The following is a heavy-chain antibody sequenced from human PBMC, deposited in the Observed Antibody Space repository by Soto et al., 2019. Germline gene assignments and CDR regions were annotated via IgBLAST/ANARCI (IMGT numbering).Heavy chain of an antibody. J-gene: IGHJ4*02. CDR2: INHSGST. CDR3: ARESYDSSGYDY. CDR1: GGSFGGYY. D-gene: IGHD3-22*01. V-gene: IGHV4-34*01. Sequence: SETLSLTCAVYGGSFGGYYWSWIRQPPGKGLEWIGEINHSGSTNYNPSLKSRVTISVDTSKNQFSLKLSSVTAADTAVYYCARESYDSSGYDYWGQGTLVTVSS.